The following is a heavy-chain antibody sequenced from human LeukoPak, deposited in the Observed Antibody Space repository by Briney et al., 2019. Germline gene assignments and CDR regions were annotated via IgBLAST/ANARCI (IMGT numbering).Heavy chain of an antibody. V-gene: IGHV3-30*04. Sequence: GGSLRLSCAASGFTFSSYAMHWVRQAPGKGLEWVAVISYDGSNKYYADSVKGRFTISRDNSKNTLYLQMNSLRAEDTAVYYCAKDRPKYYDFWSGYFNYYYYGMDVWGQGTTVTVSS. J-gene: IGHJ6*02. CDR3: AKDRPKYYDFWSGYFNYYYYGMDV. CDR1: GFTFSSYA. CDR2: ISYDGSNK. D-gene: IGHD3-3*01.